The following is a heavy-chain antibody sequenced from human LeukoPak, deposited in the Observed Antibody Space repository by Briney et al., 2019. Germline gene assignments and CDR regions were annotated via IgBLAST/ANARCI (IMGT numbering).Heavy chain of an antibody. CDR1: GFTFSSYG. CDR2: IWYDGSNK. J-gene: IGHJ4*02. V-gene: IGHV3-33*06. D-gene: IGHD4-11*01. Sequence: GGSLRLSCAASGFTFSSYGMHWVRQAPGKGLEWVAVIWYDGSNKYYADSVKGRFTISRDNSKNTLYLQMNSLRAEDTAVYYCAKDDYRNGPPHKTIDYWGQGTLVTVSS. CDR3: AKDDYRNGPPHKTIDY.